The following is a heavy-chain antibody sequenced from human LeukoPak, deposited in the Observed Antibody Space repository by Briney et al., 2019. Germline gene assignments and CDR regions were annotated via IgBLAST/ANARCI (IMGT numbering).Heavy chain of an antibody. V-gene: IGHV1-3*01. J-gene: IGHJ4*02. CDR1: GYTFTIYA. CDR2: INAGNGNT. CDR3: AREPDILTGLAFDY. Sequence: ASVKVSCKASGYTFTIYAIQWVRQAPGQRLEWMGWINAGNGNTKYSQKFQGRVTITRDTSASTAYMELSSLRSEDTAVYYCAREPDILTGLAFDYWGQGTLVTVSS. D-gene: IGHD3-9*01.